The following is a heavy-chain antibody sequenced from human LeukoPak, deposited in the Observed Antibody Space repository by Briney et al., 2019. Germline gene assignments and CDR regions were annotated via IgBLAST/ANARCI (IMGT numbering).Heavy chain of an antibody. D-gene: IGHD4-17*01. CDR1: GFTVSSNY. CDR3: ARLYGDYVNYFDY. V-gene: IGHV3-66*04. Sequence: GGSLRLSCAASGFTVSSNYMSWVRQAPGKGLEWVSVIYSGGSTYYADSVKGRFTISRDNSKNTLYLQMNSLRAEDTAVYYCARLYGDYVNYFDYWGQGTLVTVSS. CDR2: IYSGGST. J-gene: IGHJ4*02.